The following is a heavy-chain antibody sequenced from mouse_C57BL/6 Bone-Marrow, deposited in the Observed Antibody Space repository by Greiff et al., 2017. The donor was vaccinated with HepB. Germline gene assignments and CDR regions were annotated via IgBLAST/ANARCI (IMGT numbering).Heavy chain of an antibody. Sequence: EVQLQQSGPELVKPGASVKISCKASGYSFTGYYMNWVKQSPEKSLEWIGEINPSTGGTTYNQKFKAKATLTVDKSSSTAYMQLKSLTSEDSAVYYCARLRDYYGSSYLYYYAMDYWGQGTSVTVSS. CDR3: ARLRDYYGSSYLYYYAMDY. CDR2: INPSTGGT. V-gene: IGHV1-42*01. CDR1: GYSFTGYY. J-gene: IGHJ4*01. D-gene: IGHD1-1*01.